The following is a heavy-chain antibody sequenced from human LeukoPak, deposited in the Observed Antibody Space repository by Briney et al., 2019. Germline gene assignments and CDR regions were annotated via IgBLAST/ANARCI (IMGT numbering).Heavy chain of an antibody. D-gene: IGHD5-24*01. Sequence: SETLSLTCTVSGDSITSYYWSWIRQPAGKGLEWIGRMNISGNTNHNPSLKSRVTISVDTSKNQFSLKLSSVTAADTAVYYCAARYGTTSDYWGQGTLVTVSS. J-gene: IGHJ4*02. CDR2: MNISGNT. CDR1: GDSITSYY. CDR3: AARYGTTSDY. V-gene: IGHV4-4*07.